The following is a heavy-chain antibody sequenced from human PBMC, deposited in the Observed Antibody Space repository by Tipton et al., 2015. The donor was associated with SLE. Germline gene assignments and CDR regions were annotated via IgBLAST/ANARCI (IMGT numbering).Heavy chain of an antibody. CDR1: GFSFSNYR. J-gene: IGHJ4*02. D-gene: IGHD4/OR15-4a*01. V-gene: IGHV3-21*03. CDR2: ISSSSNFI. CDR3: ARVVPPDYLDY. Sequence: ALRLSCAASGFSFSNYRLAWVRQAPGKGLEWISSISSSSNFIYYADSMEGRFTISRDNAKNSLFLQMNSLTAEDTALYFCARVVPPDYLDYWGQGTLVTVSS.